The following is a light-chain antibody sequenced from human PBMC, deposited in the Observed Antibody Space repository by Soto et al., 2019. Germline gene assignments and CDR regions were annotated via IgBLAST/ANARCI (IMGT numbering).Light chain of an antibody. CDR3: QQYYSWPLT. V-gene: IGKV3-15*01. CDR1: QSVTTN. J-gene: IGKJ5*01. CDR2: GAS. Sequence: EKVRTQSPATLSVSPGESVTLSCRASQSVTTNLAWYQQKPGQAPRLLIYGASTGATDIPARFSGGGSGTEFTLTISSLQSEDSAVYYCQQYYSWPLTFGQGTRLEIK.